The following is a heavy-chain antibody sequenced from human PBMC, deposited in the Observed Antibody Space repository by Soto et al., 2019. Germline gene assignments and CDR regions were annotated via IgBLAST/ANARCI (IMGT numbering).Heavy chain of an antibody. CDR3: ARYMVRGQNGHMDV. CDR2: IYYSGST. J-gene: IGHJ6*02. D-gene: IGHD3-10*01. V-gene: IGHV4-59*01. Sequence: SETLSLTCTVSGGSIISYYWSWILQPPWKGLEWIGYIYYSGSTNYNPSLKSRVTISVDTSKNQFSLKLSSVTAADTAVYYCARYMVRGQNGHMDVWGQGTTVTVSS. CDR1: GGSIISYY.